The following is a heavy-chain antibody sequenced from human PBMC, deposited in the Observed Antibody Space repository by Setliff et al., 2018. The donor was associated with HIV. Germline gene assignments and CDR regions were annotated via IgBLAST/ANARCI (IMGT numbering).Heavy chain of an antibody. Sequence: GESLKISCKASGYYFTTFWIGWVRQMPGKGLEWMGIIYPDDSDTRYSPSFQGQVTISADKSIRTAYLQWNTLKGSDTATYYCARAGAAAPAENWYFDLWGRGTLVTVSS. J-gene: IGHJ2*01. V-gene: IGHV5-51*01. CDR2: IYPDDSDT. CDR3: ARAGAAAPAENWYFDL. D-gene: IGHD6-25*01. CDR1: GYYFTTFW.